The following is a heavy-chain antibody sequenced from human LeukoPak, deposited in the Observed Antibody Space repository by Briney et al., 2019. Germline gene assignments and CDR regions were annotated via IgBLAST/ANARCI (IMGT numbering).Heavy chain of an antibody. V-gene: IGHV3-33*01. J-gene: IGHJ6*02. CDR3: VRENGYCSSSSCSQVYYGMDV. Sequence: GRSLRLSCAASGFTFSSYGMHWVRQAPGKRLEWVAVIWYDGSNKYYADSVKGRFTISRDNSKNTLYLQMNSLRAEDTAVYYCVRENGYCSSSSCSQVYYGMDVWGQGTTVTVSS. CDR1: GFTFSSYG. CDR2: IWYDGSNK. D-gene: IGHD2-2*03.